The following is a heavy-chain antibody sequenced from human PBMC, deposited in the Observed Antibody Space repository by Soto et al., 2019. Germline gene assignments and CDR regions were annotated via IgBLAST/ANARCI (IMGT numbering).Heavy chain of an antibody. CDR3: ARGFIGTAWVHIAAAD. V-gene: IGHV1-69*06. CDR2: INPIFGTA. CDR1: GGSFSSYA. D-gene: IGHD6-13*01. Sequence: ASVKVSCKASGGSFSSYAISWVRQAPGQGLEWMGGINPIFGTANDAQKFQGRVTITADKSTSTAYMELSSLRSEDTAVYYCARGFIGTAWVHIAAADWCEGVLVAVSS. J-gene: IGHJ4*02.